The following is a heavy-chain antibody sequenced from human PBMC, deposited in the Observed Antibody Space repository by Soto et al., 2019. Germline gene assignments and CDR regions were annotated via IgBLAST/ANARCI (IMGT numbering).Heavy chain of an antibody. CDR2: ISYDGSNK. V-gene: IGHV3-30*18. Sequence: GGSLRLSCAASGFTFSSYGLHCVSQAPGKGLEWLAVISYDGSNKYYADSVKGRFTISRDNSKNTLYLQMNSLRAEDTAVYYCAKDAGSTMIVVVIPRSWCQGTLVTVSS. CDR3: AKDAGSTMIVVVIPRS. D-gene: IGHD3-22*01. CDR1: GFTFSSYG. J-gene: IGHJ5*02.